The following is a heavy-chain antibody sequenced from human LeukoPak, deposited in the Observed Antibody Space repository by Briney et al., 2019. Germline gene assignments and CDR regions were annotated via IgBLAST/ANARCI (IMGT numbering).Heavy chain of an antibody. D-gene: IGHD3-22*01. Sequence: GASVKVSFKASGYTFTSYDINWVRQATGQGLEWMGWMNPNSGNTGYAQKFQGRVTMTRNTSISTAYMELSSLRSEDTAVYYCARLYYDSSGYYLLYYYYYGMDVWGQGTTVTVSS. V-gene: IGHV1-8*01. CDR2: MNPNSGNT. CDR1: GYTFTSYD. CDR3: ARLYYDSSGYYLLYYYYYGMDV. J-gene: IGHJ6*02.